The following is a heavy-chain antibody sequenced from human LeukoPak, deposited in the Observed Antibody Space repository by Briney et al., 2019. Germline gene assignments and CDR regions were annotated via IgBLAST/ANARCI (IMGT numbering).Heavy chain of an antibody. V-gene: IGHV3-53*05. CDR3: AKDLVRISSSWYRPFYYYYGMDV. D-gene: IGHD6-13*01. Sequence: GGSLRLSCAASGFTVSSNYMSWVRQAPGKELEWVSVIYSGGSTYYADSVKGRFTISRDNSKNTLYLQMNSLRAEDTAVYYCAKDLVRISSSWYRPFYYYYGMDVWGQGTTVTISS. J-gene: IGHJ6*02. CDR2: IYSGGST. CDR1: GFTVSSNY.